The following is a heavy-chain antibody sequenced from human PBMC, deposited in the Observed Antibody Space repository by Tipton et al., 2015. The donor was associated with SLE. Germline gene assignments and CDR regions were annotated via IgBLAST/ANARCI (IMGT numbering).Heavy chain of an antibody. CDR3: ARHPPREQLVFGYFDL. V-gene: IGHV4-39*07. CDR2: IYDSGST. CDR1: GDSISSSSYY. J-gene: IGHJ2*01. Sequence: TLSLTCTVSGDSISSSSYYWGWIRQPPGKGLEWIGSIYDSGSTYYNPSLKSRVTISVETSKNQCSLKLSSVTAADTVVYYCARHPPREQLVFGYFDLWGRGTLVTVSS. D-gene: IGHD6-13*01.